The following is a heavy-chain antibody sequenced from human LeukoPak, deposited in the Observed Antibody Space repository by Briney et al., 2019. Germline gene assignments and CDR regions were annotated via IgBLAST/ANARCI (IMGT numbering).Heavy chain of an antibody. Sequence: SETLSLTCTVSGGSISRYYWSWIRQPPGKGLEWIGYIYYSGSTNYNPSLKSRVTIPVDTSKNQFSLKLSSVTAADTAVYYCARGTYSGYDYWGQGTLVTVSS. CDR2: IYYSGST. V-gene: IGHV4-59*01. CDR1: GGSISRYY. D-gene: IGHD5-12*01. CDR3: ARGTYSGYDY. J-gene: IGHJ4*02.